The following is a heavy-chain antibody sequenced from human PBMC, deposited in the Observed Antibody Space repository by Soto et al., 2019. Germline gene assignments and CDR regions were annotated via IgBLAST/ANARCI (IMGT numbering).Heavy chain of an antibody. CDR1: GFTLSSYA. J-gene: IGHJ4*02. D-gene: IGHD1-26*01. V-gene: IGHV3-23*01. Sequence: GGSLRLSCAASGFTLSSYAMSWVRQAPGKWLEWVAAIRGSGGSTYYADSVQGRFTISRDNSKNTLYLQMNSLRAEDTAVYYCATDVWVGATIPFDYWGQGTLVTVSS. CDR3: ATDVWVGATIPFDY. CDR2: IRGSGGST.